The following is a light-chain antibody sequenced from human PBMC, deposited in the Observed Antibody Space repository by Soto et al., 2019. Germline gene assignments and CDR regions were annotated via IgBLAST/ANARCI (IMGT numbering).Light chain of an antibody. CDR3: QQRSNWPIT. CDR2: ESS. V-gene: IGKV3-11*01. J-gene: IGKJ5*01. Sequence: EIVLTQSPSTLSLSPGERATLSCRASQNVANHLDWYQQKPGQAPRLLIYESSNRATGIAARFSGSGSGTDFTLTISSLEPEDFAVYYCQQRSNWPITFGQGTRLE. CDR1: QNVANH.